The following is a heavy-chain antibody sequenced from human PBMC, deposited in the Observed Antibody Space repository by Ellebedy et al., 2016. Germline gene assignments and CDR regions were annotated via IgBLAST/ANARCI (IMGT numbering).Heavy chain of an antibody. J-gene: IGHJ6*03. V-gene: IGHV3-21*01. CDR2: ISSSGSSI. CDR3: ARDKANLRPYYMDV. CDR1: GFIFKTFG. D-gene: IGHD1-1*01. Sequence: GESLKISXGASGFIFKTFGMSWVRQAPGKGLEWVSFISSSGSSIYYAESVKGRFTISRDNAKNSLFLEMNSLRAEDTAVYFCARDKANLRPYYMDVWGKGTTVTVS.